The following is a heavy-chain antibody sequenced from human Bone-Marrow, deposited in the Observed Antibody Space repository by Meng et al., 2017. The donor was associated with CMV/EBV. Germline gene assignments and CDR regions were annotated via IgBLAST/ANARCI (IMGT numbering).Heavy chain of an antibody. D-gene: IGHD5-18*01. CDR1: GGPFSSYA. CDR3: ASGGYSYGYRDY. Sequence: QGQLWQLGAEGMNPGSPVKGSCKASGGPFSSYAISWVRQAPGQGLGWMGGIIPIFGTANYAQKFQGRVTITADESTSTAYMELSSLRSEDTAVYYCASGGYSYGYRDYWGQGTLVTVSS. CDR2: IIPIFGTA. J-gene: IGHJ4*02. V-gene: IGHV1-69*12.